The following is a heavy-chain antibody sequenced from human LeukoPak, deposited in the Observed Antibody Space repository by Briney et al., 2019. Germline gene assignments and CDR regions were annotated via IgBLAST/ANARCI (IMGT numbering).Heavy chain of an antibody. Sequence: GGSLRLSCAASGFTFSSYGMHWVRQAPGKGLEWVAFIRYDGSNKYYADSVKGRFTISRDNSKNTLYLQMNSLRAEDTAVYYCAKDPRGVRLQPWDYFDYWGQGTLVTVSS. D-gene: IGHD3-10*01. CDR1: GFTFSSYG. V-gene: IGHV3-30*02. CDR3: AKDPRGVRLQPWDYFDY. J-gene: IGHJ4*02. CDR2: IRYDGSNK.